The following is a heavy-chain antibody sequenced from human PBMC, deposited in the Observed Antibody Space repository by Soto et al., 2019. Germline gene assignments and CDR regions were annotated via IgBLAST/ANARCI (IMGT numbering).Heavy chain of an antibody. V-gene: IGHV1-2*04. CDR1: GYTFTGYY. D-gene: IGHD5-18*01. Sequence: ASVKVCCKASGYTFTGYYMHWVRQAPGQGLEWMGWINPNSGGTNYAQKFQGWVTMTRDTSISTAYMELSRLRSDDTAVYYCAREVRYSYGYYYGMDVWVQGTTFTLS. CDR2: INPNSGGT. CDR3: AREVRYSYGYYYGMDV. J-gene: IGHJ6*02.